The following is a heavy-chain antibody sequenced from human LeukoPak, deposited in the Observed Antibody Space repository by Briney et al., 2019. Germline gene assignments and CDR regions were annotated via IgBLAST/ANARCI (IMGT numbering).Heavy chain of an antibody. CDR3: AKGMGATTVYYFDY. CDR2: ISGSGGST. V-gene: IGHV3-23*01. CDR1: GFTLSSYA. D-gene: IGHD1-26*01. J-gene: IGHJ4*02. Sequence: GGSLRLSCAASGFTLSSYAMSWVRQAPGKGLEWVSAISGSGGSTYYADSVKGRFTISRDNSKNTLYLQMNSLRAEDTAVYYCAKGMGATTVYYFDYWGQGTLVTVSS.